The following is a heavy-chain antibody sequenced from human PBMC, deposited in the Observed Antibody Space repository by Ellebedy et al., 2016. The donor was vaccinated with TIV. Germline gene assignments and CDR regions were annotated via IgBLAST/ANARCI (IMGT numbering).Heavy chain of an antibody. CDR3: ARVVSGHFDY. D-gene: IGHD2-21*01. J-gene: IGHJ4*02. Sequence: GESLKISCGGSGFTFTSYAMTWVRQAPGKGLEWVSAVNCGCHASFYADSVKGRFTISRDNSKNTLFLQMNSLRAEDTALYYCARVVSGHFDYWGQGTLVTVSP. CDR2: VNCGCHAS. CDR1: GFTFTSYA. V-gene: IGHV3-23*01.